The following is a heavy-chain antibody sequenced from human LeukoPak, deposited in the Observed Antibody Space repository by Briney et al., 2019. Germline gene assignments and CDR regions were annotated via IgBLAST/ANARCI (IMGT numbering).Heavy chain of an antibody. J-gene: IGHJ4*02. CDR1: GGSISSSSHY. CDR2: IYYSGST. CDR3: ARPRIGPFDY. D-gene: IGHD2/OR15-2a*01. V-gene: IGHV4-39*01. Sequence: PSETLSLTCTVSGGSISSSSHYWGWIRQPPGKGLEWIGSIYYSGSTYYNPSLKSRVTISVDTSKNQFSLKLSSVTAADTAVYYCARPRIGPFDYWGQGTLVTVSS.